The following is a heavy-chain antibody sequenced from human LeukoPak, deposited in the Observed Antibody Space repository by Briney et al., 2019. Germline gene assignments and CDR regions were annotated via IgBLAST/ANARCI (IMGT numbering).Heavy chain of an antibody. Sequence: GGSLRLSCAASGFTFSSYWMSWVRQAPGEGLEWVAKINQDGTEKAYVDSVRGRFTISRDNAKNSLFLRMNSLRAEDTAVYYCARGPLIAAAGTWWGQGTLVTVSS. J-gene: IGHJ4*02. CDR3: ARGPLIAAAGTW. D-gene: IGHD6-13*01. CDR1: GFTFSSYW. V-gene: IGHV3-7*03. CDR2: INQDGTEK.